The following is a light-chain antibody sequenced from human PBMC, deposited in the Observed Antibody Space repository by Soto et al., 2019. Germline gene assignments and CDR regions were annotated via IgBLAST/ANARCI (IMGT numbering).Light chain of an antibody. CDR3: QQYNNYFWT. V-gene: IGKV1-5*03. CDR1: QSISTW. CDR2: KAS. Sequence: DIQLTQSPSTLSASVGDRVTITCRASQSISTWLAWYQQKPGKAPNLLIYKASTLESGVPSRFSGSGSGTKFTLTISSLQPDDFATYYCQQYNNYFWTFGQGTKVEIK. J-gene: IGKJ1*01.